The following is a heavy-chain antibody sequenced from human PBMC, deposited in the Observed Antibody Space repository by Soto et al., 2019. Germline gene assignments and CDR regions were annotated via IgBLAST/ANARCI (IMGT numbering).Heavy chain of an antibody. D-gene: IGHD1-26*01. V-gene: IGHV3-30-3*01. CDR2: ISYDGGKE. J-gene: IGHJ6*02. Sequence: AGGSLRLSCAASEFTLRGYAMHWVRQAPGGGLEWVALISYDGGKEYYTDSVKGRFTISRDNSKNTLYLRMDSLRTEDTAIYYCAREGDGRPSKDYYYGMDVWGQGTTVTVSS. CDR1: EFTLRGYA. CDR3: AREGDGRPSKDYYYGMDV.